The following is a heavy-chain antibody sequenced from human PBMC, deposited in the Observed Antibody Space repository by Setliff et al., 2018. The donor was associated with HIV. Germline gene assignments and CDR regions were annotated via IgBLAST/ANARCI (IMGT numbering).Heavy chain of an antibody. CDR2: INHSGST. J-gene: IGHJ6*03. CDR1: GGSFSGYY. Sequence: SETLSLTCAVYGGSFSGYYWSWIRQPPGKGLEWIGEINHSGSTNYNPSLKSRVTISVDTSKKQFSLKLSSVTAADTAVYYCAKGFTMVRGAADYYFYYMDVWGKGTTVTVSS. CDR3: AKGFTMVRGAADYYFYYMDV. D-gene: IGHD3-10*01. V-gene: IGHV4-34*01.